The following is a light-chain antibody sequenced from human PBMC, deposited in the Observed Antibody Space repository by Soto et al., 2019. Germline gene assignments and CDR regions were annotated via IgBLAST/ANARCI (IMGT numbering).Light chain of an antibody. CDR1: QSVSSN. CDR2: GAS. J-gene: IGKJ1*01. V-gene: IGKV3-15*01. CDR3: QHYHNFWT. Sequence: EIVMSQSPAPLSVSPGERATLSCRASQSVSSNLAWYQQKPGQAPRLLLYGASNRATGIPAKFSGSGSGTECPLTISILQSEDFAGYYCQHYHNFWTCGQGTKVEIK.